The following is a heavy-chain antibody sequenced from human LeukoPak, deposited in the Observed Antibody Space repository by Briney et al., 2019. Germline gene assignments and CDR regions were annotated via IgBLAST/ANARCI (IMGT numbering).Heavy chain of an antibody. D-gene: IGHD3-3*01. J-gene: IGHJ4*02. CDR3: ARQYYDFWSGGGITLDY. V-gene: IGHV4-39*01. CDR2: IYYSGST. CDR1: GGSISSSSYY. Sequence: SETLSLTCTVSGGSISSSSYYWGGIRQPPGKGLEWIGSIYYSGSTYYNPSLKSRVTISVDTSKNQFSLKLSSVTAADTAVYYCARQYYDFWSGGGITLDYWGQGTLVTVSS.